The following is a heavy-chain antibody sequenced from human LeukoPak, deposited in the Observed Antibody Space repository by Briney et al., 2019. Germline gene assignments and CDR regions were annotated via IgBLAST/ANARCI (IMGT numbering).Heavy chain of an antibody. CDR3: ARCPKDYYDSSGYGSHAFDI. J-gene: IGHJ3*02. Sequence: SVKVSCKASGGTFSSYAISWVRQAPGQGLEWMGGIIPIFGTANYAQKFQGRVTITADESTSTAYMEPSSLRSEDTAVYYCARCPKDYYDSSGYGSHAFDIWGQGTMVTVSS. CDR1: GGTFSSYA. CDR2: IIPIFGTA. D-gene: IGHD3-22*01. V-gene: IGHV1-69*13.